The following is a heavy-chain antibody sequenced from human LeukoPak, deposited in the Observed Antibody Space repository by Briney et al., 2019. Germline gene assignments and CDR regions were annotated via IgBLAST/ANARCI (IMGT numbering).Heavy chain of an antibody. CDR2: IYYSGNT. D-gene: IGHD3-16*01. Sequence: KASETLSLTCTVSGGSISSSSYYWGWVRQPPGKGLEWIGSIYYSGNTYYNPSLKSRVTISLDTSKNQYSLRLSSVTAADTAVYYCAVEFGNHRVVYWGQGSLVTVSS. CDR1: GGSISSSSYY. V-gene: IGHV4-39*01. CDR3: AVEFGNHRVVY. J-gene: IGHJ4*01.